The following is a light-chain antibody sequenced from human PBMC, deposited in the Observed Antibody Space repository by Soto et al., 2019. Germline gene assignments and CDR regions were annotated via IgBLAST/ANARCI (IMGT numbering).Light chain of an antibody. J-gene: IGKJ5*01. CDR2: DAS. CDR3: AQRSDWPIT. Sequence: EIVLTQSPATLSLSAGERASLSCGASQSISNFLAWYQQKPGQAPRLLIYDASNRATGIPARFSGSGYGTDFTLTISSLEPEDFAVYYCAQRSDWPITFGQGKRLDIK. V-gene: IGKV3-11*01. CDR1: QSISNF.